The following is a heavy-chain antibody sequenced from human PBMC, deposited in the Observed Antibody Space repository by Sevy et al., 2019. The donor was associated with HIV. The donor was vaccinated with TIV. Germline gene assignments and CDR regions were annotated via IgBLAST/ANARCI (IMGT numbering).Heavy chain of an antibody. CDR3: ASSDSSNYYDSSGYYPRFPHFDY. D-gene: IGHD3-22*01. Sequence: GGSLRLSCAASGFTVSSNYMSWVRQAPGKGLEWVSVIYSGGSTYYADSVKGRFTISRDNSKNTLYLQMNGLRAEDTAVYYCASSDSSNYYDSSGYYPRFPHFDYWGQGTLVTVSS. CDR1: GFTVSSNY. J-gene: IGHJ4*02. CDR2: IYSGGST. V-gene: IGHV3-53*01.